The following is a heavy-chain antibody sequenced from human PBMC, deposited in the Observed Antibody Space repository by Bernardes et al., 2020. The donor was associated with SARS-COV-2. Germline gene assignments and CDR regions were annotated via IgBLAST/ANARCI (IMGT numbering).Heavy chain of an antibody. CDR1: GGSISSSNYY. CDR2: IYSSGTS. V-gene: IGHV4-39*01. Sequence: SETLSLTCTVSGGSISSSNYYWGWIRQPPGKGLEWIGSIYSSGTSYYNPSLQSRLTESVDTSKNQFSLRWSSVTAPDTAVYYCAGSSCGIDCYIGGLRSWAYGMGVWGQGTTVTVSS. D-gene: IGHD2-21*02. J-gene: IGHJ6*02. CDR3: AGSSCGIDCYIGGLRSWAYGMGV.